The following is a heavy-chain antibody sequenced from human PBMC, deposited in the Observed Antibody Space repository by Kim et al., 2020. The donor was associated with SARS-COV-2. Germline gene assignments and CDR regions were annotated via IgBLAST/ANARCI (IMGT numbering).Heavy chain of an antibody. CDR2: INSDGSST. CDR1: GFTFSSYW. J-gene: IGHJ2*01. D-gene: IGHD5-12*01. CDR3: ARDREEMATMTDWYFDL. Sequence: GGSLRLSCAASGFTFSSYWMHWVRQAPGKGLVWVSRINSDGSSTSYADSVKGRFTISRDNAKNTLYLQMNSLRAEDTAVYYCARDREEMATMTDWYFDLWGRGTLVTVSS. V-gene: IGHV3-74*01.